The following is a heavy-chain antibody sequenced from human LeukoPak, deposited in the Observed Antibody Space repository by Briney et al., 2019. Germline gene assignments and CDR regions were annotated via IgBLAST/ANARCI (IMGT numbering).Heavy chain of an antibody. V-gene: IGHV3-11*05. CDR2: ISSSTHYT. J-gene: IGHJ4*02. Sequence: GGSLRLSCAASGFTFSDYYMTWIRQAPGKGLEWVSYISSSTHYTDYADSVKGRFTISRDNAKNSLYLQMNSLRAEDTAVYYCARDPETWQAAWGQGTLVTVSS. CDR3: ARDPETWQAA. D-gene: IGHD6-25*01. CDR1: GFTFSDYY.